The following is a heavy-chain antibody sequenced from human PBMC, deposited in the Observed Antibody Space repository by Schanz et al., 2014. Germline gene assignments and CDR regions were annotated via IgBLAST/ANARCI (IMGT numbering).Heavy chain of an antibody. CDR3: ARNRGSGGQNWYFDL. V-gene: IGHV3-48*04. CDR2: ITYNGGTI. D-gene: IGHD1-26*01. CDR1: GITFSSHS. Sequence: EVQLVESGGGLVQPGGSLRLSCAASGITFSSHSFNWVRQAPGKGLEWISYITYNGGTIYYADSVKGRFTISRDNTKNSLFLQLNSLRADDTAVYYCARNRGSGGQNWYFDLWGRGTLVTGSS. J-gene: IGHJ2*01.